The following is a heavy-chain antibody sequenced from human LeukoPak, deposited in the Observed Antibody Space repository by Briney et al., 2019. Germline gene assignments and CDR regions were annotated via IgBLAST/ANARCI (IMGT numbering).Heavy chain of an antibody. CDR3: ARLRRKYAGEYHFDY. Sequence: SETLSLTCTVSGGSIINGGFHWSWIRQLPGKGLEWIGFISDSGSTDYNPSLKSRLTMSLGTSENHFSLNLNSVTAADTAVYYCARLRRKYAGEYHFDYWGQGTLVTVSS. CDR2: ISDSGST. V-gene: IGHV4-31*03. D-gene: IGHD2-2*01. CDR1: GGSIINGGFH. J-gene: IGHJ4*02.